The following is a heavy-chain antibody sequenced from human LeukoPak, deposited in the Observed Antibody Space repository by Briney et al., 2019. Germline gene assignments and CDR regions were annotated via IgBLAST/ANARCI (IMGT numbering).Heavy chain of an antibody. CDR2: INPNSGGT. Sequence: ASVKVSCKASGYTFTGYYMHWVRQAPGQGLEWMGWINPNSGGTNYAQKFQGRVTMTRNTSISTAYMELSSLRSEDTAVYYCATRFGQYYYYGMDVWGQGTTVTVSS. J-gene: IGHJ6*02. D-gene: IGHD3-10*01. CDR3: ATRFGQYYYYGMDV. CDR1: GYTFTGYY. V-gene: IGHV1-2*02.